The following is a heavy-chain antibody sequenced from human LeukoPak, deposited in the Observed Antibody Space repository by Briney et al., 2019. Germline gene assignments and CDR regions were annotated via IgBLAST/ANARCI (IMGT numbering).Heavy chain of an antibody. J-gene: IGHJ4*02. CDR2: IFPRGCDT. CDR1: GYSFTSYW. D-gene: IGHD3-10*01. CDR3: ARRKKGELLIDY. Sequence: LAASLKISCKGSGYSFTSYWNGWVRQQPGESLVWRRGIFPRGCDTRYSPSFQSQVTISADTSISTAYLQWSSLQASDTGMYYCARRKKGELLIDYWGQGTLVTVSS. V-gene: IGHV5-51*01.